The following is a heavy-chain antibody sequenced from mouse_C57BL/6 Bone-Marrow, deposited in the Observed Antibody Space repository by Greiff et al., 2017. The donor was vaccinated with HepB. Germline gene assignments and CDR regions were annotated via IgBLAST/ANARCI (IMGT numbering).Heavy chain of an antibody. CDR2: IDPETGGT. Sequence: VQLQQSGAELVRPGASVTLSCKASGYTFTDYEMHWVKQTPVHGLEWIGAIDPETGGTAYNQKFKGKATLTADKSSSTAYMELRSLTSEDSAVYFCARSGYGSSWFAYWGQGTLVTVSA. CDR1: GYTFTDYE. V-gene: IGHV1-15*01. D-gene: IGHD1-1*01. CDR3: ARSGYGSSWFAY. J-gene: IGHJ3*01.